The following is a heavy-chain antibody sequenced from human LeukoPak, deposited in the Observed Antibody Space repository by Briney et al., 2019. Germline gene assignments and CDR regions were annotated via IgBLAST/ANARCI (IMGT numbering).Heavy chain of an antibody. D-gene: IGHD5-18*01. CDR2: ISGSVDSA. CDR1: GFSFGGYA. V-gene: IGHV3-23*01. CDR3: AKWGYSHGQGYFDY. Sequence: GGSLRLSCATSGFSFGGYAMSWVRQAPGKGLEWVSSISGSVDSAYYADSVKGRFTISRDNSKRTLYLQMNSLRAEDTAVYYCAKWGYSHGQGYFDYCGQGTLVTVSS. J-gene: IGHJ4*02.